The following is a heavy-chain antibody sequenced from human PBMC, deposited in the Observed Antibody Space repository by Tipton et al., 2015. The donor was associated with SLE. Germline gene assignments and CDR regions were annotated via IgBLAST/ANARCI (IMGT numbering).Heavy chain of an antibody. J-gene: IGHJ1*01. Sequence: TLSLTCTVSGASISSSSYFWGWIRQSPGKGLEWIGSIDNSGSTYDNPSLKSRVTISEDTSKNQFSLRLSSVTAADTAVYYCARSVGATRGAEYWGPGPLVSVSS. V-gene: IGHV4-39*01. CDR3: ARSVGATRGAEY. CDR1: GASISSSSYF. D-gene: IGHD1-26*01. CDR2: IDNSGST.